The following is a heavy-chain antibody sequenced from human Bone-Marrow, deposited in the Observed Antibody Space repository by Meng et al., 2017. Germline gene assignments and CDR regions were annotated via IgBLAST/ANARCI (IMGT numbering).Heavy chain of an antibody. CDR3: ARFDDYGGNSGRDL. CDR2: ISYDGSNK. V-gene: IGHV3-30*04. CDR1: GFTFSGYA. Sequence: VPLVESGGGVCQPGRFLGLSCAASGFTFSGYAMHWVRQAPGKGLEWVAVISYDGSNKYYADSVKGRFTISRDNSKNTLYLQMNSLRAEDTAVYYCARFDDYGGNSGRDLWGRGTLVTVSS. J-gene: IGHJ2*01. D-gene: IGHD4-23*01.